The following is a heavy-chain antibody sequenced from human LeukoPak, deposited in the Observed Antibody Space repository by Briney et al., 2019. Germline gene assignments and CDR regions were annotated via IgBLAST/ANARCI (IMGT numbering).Heavy chain of an antibody. Sequence: PSETLSLTCTVSGGSISSYYWSWIRQPPGKGLEWIGEINHSGSTNYNPSLKSRVTISVDTSKNQFSLKLSSVTAADTAVYYCARSRLGSEYYFDYWGQGTLVTVSS. V-gene: IGHV4-34*01. CDR3: ARSRLGSEYYFDY. CDR1: GGSISSYY. J-gene: IGHJ4*02. D-gene: IGHD3-22*01. CDR2: INHSGST.